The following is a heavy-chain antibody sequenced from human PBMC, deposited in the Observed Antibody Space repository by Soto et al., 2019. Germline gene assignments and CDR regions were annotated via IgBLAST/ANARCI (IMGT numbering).Heavy chain of an antibody. CDR1: GFTFSSYS. CDR2: IGVSSSHYI. J-gene: IGHJ4*02. CDR3: ARAQGWGYYGDCCY. V-gene: IGHV3-21*01. D-gene: IGHD4-17*01. Sequence: EVQLVESGGGLVKPGGSLRLSCAASGFTFSSYSMNWVRQAPGKGLEWVASIGVSSSHYISYADSLKGRFTISRDNAKSSLYLQINRLRAEDTAVYYCARAQGWGYYGDCCYWGQGTLVTVSS.